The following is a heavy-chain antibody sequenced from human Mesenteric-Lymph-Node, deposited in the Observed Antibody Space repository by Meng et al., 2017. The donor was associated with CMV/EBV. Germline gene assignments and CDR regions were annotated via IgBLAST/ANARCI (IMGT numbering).Heavy chain of an antibody. J-gene: IGHJ4*02. Sequence: TLSLTCAISGDSVSSASAAWNWIRQSPSRGLEWLGRTYYRSKWGTDYALSVQSRIFIRPDTSKNQFSLHLNSVTPEDSAVYYCARGVYYFDNWGQGTLVTVSS. CDR1: GDSVSSASAA. V-gene: IGHV6-1*01. CDR3: ARGVYYFDN. CDR2: TYYRSKWGT.